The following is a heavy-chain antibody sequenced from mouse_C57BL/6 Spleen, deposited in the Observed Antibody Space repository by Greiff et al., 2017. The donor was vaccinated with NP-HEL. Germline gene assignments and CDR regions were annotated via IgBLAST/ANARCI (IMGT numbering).Heavy chain of an antibody. Sequence: EVKLVESGGGLVKPGGSLKLSCAASGFTFSDYGMHWVRQAPEKGLEWVAYISSGSSTIYYADTVKGRFTISRDNAKNTLFLQMTRLRSEDTAMYYCAKGNYYGYDGSAWFAYWGQGTLVTVSA. CDR1: GFTFSDYG. V-gene: IGHV5-17*01. D-gene: IGHD2-2*01. CDR2: ISSGSSTI. J-gene: IGHJ3*01. CDR3: AKGNYYGYDGSAWFAY.